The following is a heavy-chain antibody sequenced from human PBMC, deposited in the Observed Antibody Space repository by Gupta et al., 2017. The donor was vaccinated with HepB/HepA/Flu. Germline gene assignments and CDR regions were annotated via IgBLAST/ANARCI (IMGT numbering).Heavy chain of an antibody. V-gene: IGHV3-30-3*01. D-gene: IGHD6-19*01. J-gene: IGHJ6*02. CDR2: ISYDGSNK. Sequence: QVQLVESGGGVVQPGRSLRLSCAASGFTFSSYAMHWVRQAPGKGLEWVAVISYDGSNKYYADSVKGRFTISRDNSKNTLYLQMNSLRAEDTAVYYCARASGIAVASDYYYGMDVWGQGTTVTVSS. CDR3: ARASGIAVASDYYYGMDV. CDR1: GFTFSSYA.